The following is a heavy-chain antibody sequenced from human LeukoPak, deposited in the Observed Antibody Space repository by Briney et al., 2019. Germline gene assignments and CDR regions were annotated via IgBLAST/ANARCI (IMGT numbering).Heavy chain of an antibody. Sequence: GGSLRLSCAASGFTFSSYEMNWVRQAPGKGLEWVSAISGSGGSTYNADSVKGRFTISRDNSKNTLYLQMNSLRAEDTAVYYCAKDRSSSWYARDDYWGQGTLVTVSS. CDR1: GFTFSSYE. J-gene: IGHJ4*02. CDR3: AKDRSSSWYARDDY. CDR2: ISGSGGST. D-gene: IGHD6-13*01. V-gene: IGHV3-23*01.